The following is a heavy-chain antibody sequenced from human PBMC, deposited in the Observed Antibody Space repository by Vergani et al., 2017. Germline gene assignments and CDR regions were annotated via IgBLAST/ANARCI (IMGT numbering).Heavy chain of an antibody. D-gene: IGHD3-3*01. CDR3: ARGGYDFWSGYYRAGWFDP. J-gene: IGHJ5*02. V-gene: IGHV4-61*02. Sequence: QVQLQESGPGLVKPSQTLSLTCTVSGGSISSGSYYWSWIRQPAGKGLEWIGRIYTSGSTNYNPSLKSRVTMSVDTSTNQFSLKRSSVTDADTAVYYCARGGYDFWSGYYRAGWFDPWGQGTLVTVSS. CDR1: GGSISSGSYY. CDR2: IYTSGST.